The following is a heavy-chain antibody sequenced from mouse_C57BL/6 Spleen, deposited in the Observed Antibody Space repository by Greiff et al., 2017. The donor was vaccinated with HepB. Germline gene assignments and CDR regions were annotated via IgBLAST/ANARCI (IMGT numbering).Heavy chain of an antibody. Sequence: QVHVKQPGTELVKPGASVKLSCKASGYTFTSYWMHWVKQRPGQGLEWIGNINPSNGGTNYNEKFKSKATLTVDKSSSTAYMQLSSLTSEDSAVYYCARDGSSHWYFDVWGTGTTVTVSS. CDR3: ARDGSSHWYFDV. V-gene: IGHV1-53*01. D-gene: IGHD1-1*01. CDR1: GYTFTSYW. CDR2: INPSNGGT. J-gene: IGHJ1*03.